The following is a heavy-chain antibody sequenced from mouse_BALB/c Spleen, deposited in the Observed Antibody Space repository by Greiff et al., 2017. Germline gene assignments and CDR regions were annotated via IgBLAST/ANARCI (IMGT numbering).Heavy chain of an antibody. J-gene: IGHJ4*01. V-gene: IGHV7-3*02. Sequence: EVQLQESGGGLVQPGGSLRLSCATSGFTFTDYYMSWVRQPPGKALEWLGFIRNKANGYTTEYSASVKGRFTISRDNSQSILYLQMNTLRAEDSATYYCARDEAKRGAMDYWGQGTSVTVSS. CDR3: ARDEAKRGAMDY. CDR1: GFTFTDYY. CDR2: IRNKANGYTT.